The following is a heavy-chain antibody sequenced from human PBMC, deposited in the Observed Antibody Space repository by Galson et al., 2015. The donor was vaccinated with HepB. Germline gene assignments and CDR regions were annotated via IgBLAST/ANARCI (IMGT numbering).Heavy chain of an antibody. J-gene: IGHJ5*02. Sequence: SLRLSCAASGFTFSSYGMHWVRQAPGKGLEWVAVVSYDDSNKYYADSVKGRFTISRDNSKNTLYLQMNSLRAEDTAIYYCAKDGGRGYTYGPNWFDPWGQGTLVTVSS. CDR2: VSYDDSNK. D-gene: IGHD5-18*01. CDR1: GFTFSSYG. V-gene: IGHV3-30*18. CDR3: AKDGGRGYTYGPNWFDP.